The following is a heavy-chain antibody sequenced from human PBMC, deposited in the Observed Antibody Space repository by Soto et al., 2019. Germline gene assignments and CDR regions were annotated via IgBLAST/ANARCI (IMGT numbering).Heavy chain of an antibody. Sequence: SETLSLTCTVSGGSIISYYWSWILQPPWKGLEWIGYIYYSGSTNYNPSLKSRVTISVDTSKNQFSLKPSSVTAADTAVYYCARGGIPRIAAAGTSFDYWGQGTLVTVSS. V-gene: IGHV4-59*01. J-gene: IGHJ4*02. CDR1: GGSIISYY. CDR2: IYYSGST. D-gene: IGHD6-13*01. CDR3: ARGGIPRIAAAGTSFDY.